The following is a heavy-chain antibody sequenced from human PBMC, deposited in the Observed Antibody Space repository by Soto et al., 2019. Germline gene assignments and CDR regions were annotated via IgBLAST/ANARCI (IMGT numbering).Heavy chain of an antibody. Sequence: GASVKVSCKASGYTFSSHGISWVRQAPGQRLEWMGWISAYNGNTNYAQKLQGRVTMTTDTSTSTAYMELRSLRSDDTAVYYCASPGIAAAGTTLDYFDYWGQGTLVTVSS. CDR2: ISAYNGNT. J-gene: IGHJ4*02. CDR1: GYTFSSHG. CDR3: ASPGIAAAGTTLDYFDY. D-gene: IGHD6-13*01. V-gene: IGHV1-18*01.